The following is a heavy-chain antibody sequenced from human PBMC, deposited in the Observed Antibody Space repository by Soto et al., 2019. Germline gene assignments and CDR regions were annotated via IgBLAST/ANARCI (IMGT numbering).Heavy chain of an antibody. V-gene: IGHV3-15*07. Sequence: EVQLIESGGGLVKPGGSLRLSCAASGFTFSDAWMNWVRQAPGKGLEWVGRIKRKIDGGTVDYAAPVKGRFTISRDDSKNTLYLQRNSMRPEDTSVYDCAPHDRCWYFEYWGQGTLFTVSS. CDR3: APHDRCWYFEY. J-gene: IGHJ4*02. D-gene: IGHD1-1*01. CDR2: IKRKIDGGTV. CDR1: GFTFSDAW.